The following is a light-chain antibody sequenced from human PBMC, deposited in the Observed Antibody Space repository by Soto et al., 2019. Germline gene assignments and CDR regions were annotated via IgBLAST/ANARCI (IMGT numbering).Light chain of an antibody. CDR2: LEGSGRY. Sequence: QSVLTQSSSASASLGSSVTLTCTLSSGHSTYIIAWHQQQPGKAPRYLMNLEGSGRYNRGRGVPDRFSGSSSGADRYLTISNLQFEDEADYYCETWDSNTRVFGGGTKVTVL. V-gene: IGLV4-60*02. CDR3: ETWDSNTRV. J-gene: IGLJ3*02. CDR1: SGHSTYI.